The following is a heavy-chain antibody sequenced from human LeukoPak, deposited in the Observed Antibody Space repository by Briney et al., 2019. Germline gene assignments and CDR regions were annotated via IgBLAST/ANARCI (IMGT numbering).Heavy chain of an antibody. J-gene: IGHJ5*02. CDR1: GFTFSSYS. CDR2: ISSSSSYI. V-gene: IGHV3-21*01. Sequence: GGSLRLSCAASGFTFSSYSMNWVRQAPGKGLEWVSSISSSSSYIYYADSVKGRFTISRDNAKNSLYLQTNSLRAEDTAVYYCARVIVSTRLDPWGQGTLVAVSS. D-gene: IGHD1-26*01. CDR3: ARVIVSTRLDP.